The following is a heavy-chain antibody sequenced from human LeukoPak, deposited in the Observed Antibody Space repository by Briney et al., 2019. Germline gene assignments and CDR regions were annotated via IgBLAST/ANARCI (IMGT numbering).Heavy chain of an antibody. V-gene: IGHV4-39*01. CDR2: IYYSGST. CDR3: ARSWPGTTYFDY. CDR1: GGSISSSSYY. Sequence: SETLSLTCTVSGGSISSSSYYWGWIRQPPGKGLEWIGSIYYSGSTYYNLSLKSRVTISVDTSKNQFSLKLSSVTAADTAVYYCARSWPGTTYFDYWGQGTLVTVSS. J-gene: IGHJ4*02. D-gene: IGHD3-10*01.